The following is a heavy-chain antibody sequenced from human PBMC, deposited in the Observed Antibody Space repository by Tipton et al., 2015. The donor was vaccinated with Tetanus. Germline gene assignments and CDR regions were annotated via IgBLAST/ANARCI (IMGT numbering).Heavy chain of an antibody. Sequence: LRLSCTVSGASISNNFFYWGWIRQSPGRGLEWIGTIHFGGDTASNPSLGSRVTISVDTSRNHVSLKMTSVTAADTALYYCSSGSGTAISEDWGQGTLVTVSS. J-gene: IGHJ4*02. CDR2: IHFGGDT. D-gene: IGHD1-7*01. CDR3: SSGSGTAISED. V-gene: IGHV4-39*02. CDR1: GASISNNFFY.